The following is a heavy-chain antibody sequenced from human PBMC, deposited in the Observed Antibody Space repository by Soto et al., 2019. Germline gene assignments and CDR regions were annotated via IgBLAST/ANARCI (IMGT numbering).Heavy chain of an antibody. V-gene: IGHV4-59*01. CDR1: GGSISSYY. CDR2: IYYSGST. J-gene: IGHJ3*02. CDR3: ARDGLRSSGAFDI. D-gene: IGHD4-17*01. Sequence: SETLSLTCTVSGGSISSYYWSWIRQPPGKRLEWIGYIYYSGSTNYNPSLKSRVTISVDTSKNQFSLKLSSVTAADTAVYYCARDGLRSSGAFDIWGQGTMVPVSS.